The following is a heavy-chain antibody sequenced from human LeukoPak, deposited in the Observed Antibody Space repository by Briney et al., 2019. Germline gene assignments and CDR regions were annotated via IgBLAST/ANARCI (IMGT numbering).Heavy chain of an antibody. J-gene: IGHJ4*02. V-gene: IGHV3-74*01. Sequence: GGSLRLSCAASGFTFSSYWMNWVRQAPGKGLVWVSRIASDGSSTTYADSVKGRFSISRDNAKSTLYLQMNSLRVEDTAVYYCARDGDYGDYALDYWGQGTLVTVAS. CDR1: GFTFSSYW. D-gene: IGHD4-17*01. CDR2: IASDGSST. CDR3: ARDGDYGDYALDY.